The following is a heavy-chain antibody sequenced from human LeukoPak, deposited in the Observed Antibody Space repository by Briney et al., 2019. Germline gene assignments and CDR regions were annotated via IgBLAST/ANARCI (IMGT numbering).Heavy chain of an antibody. J-gene: IGHJ4*02. Sequence: SETLSLTCTVSGGTISSYYWSWIRQPPGKGLEWIGYIYYSGSTNYNPSLKSRVTISVDTSKNQFSLKLSSVTAADTAVYYCARLDSSGLGVDYWGQGTLVIVSS. CDR3: ARLDSSGLGVDY. V-gene: IGHV4-59*01. CDR2: IYYSGST. D-gene: IGHD2-15*01. CDR1: GGTISSYY.